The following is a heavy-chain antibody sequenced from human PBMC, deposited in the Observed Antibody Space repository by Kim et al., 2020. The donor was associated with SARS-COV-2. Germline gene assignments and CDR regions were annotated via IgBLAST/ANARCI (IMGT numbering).Heavy chain of an antibody. J-gene: IGHJ3*02. V-gene: IGHV3-23*01. D-gene: IGHD1-26*01. CDR3: AKPLAVGATIPYGAFDI. Sequence: VKGRFNIARDKSKNTQYLQMNSLRAEDTAVYYCAKPLAVGATIPYGAFDIWGQGTMVTVSS.